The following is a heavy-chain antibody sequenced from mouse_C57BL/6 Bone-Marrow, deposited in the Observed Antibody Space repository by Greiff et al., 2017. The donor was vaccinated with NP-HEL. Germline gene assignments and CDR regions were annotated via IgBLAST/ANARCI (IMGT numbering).Heavy chain of an antibody. CDR3: TTYGNWFDY. V-gene: IGHV14-4*01. Sequence: EVQLQQSGAELVRPGASVKLSCTASGFTITDDYMHWVKQRPEQGLEWIGWIDPENGDTEYDSTFKGKATLTADTSSNTAYLQLSSLTSEDTAVYYCTTYGNWFDYWGQGTTLTVSS. D-gene: IGHD2-1*01. CDR1: GFTITDDY. J-gene: IGHJ2*01. CDR2: IDPENGDT.